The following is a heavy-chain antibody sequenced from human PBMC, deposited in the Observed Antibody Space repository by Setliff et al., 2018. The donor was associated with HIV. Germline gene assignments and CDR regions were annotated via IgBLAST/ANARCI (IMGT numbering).Heavy chain of an antibody. D-gene: IGHD4-4*01. CDR3: AKGAGFYDDYTFDY. CDR1: GASITSHY. J-gene: IGHJ4*02. V-gene: IGHV4-59*11. CDR2: IYSTGST. Sequence: SETLSLTCTVSGASITSHYWSWIRQSPGRELEWIGYIYSTGSTNYNPSLQSRVSISMDASKNKFSLKVTSVTSADTAVYYCAKGAGFYDDYTFDYWGQGNLVTVPQ.